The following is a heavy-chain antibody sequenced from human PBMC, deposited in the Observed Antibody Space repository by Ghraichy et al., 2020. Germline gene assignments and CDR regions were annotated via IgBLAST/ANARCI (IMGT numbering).Heavy chain of an antibody. CDR1: GGSISNYY. CDR3: ARDTTGLAANFDY. J-gene: IGHJ4*02. V-gene: IGHV4-59*01. D-gene: IGHD6-13*01. Sequence: SETLSLTCSVLGGSISNYYWSWIRQPPGKGLEWIAYIYYTGSTNYNPSLKSRVTLSLDTSKNQFSLKLNSVTAADTAVYYCARDTTGLAANFDYWGRGLLVTVSS. CDR2: IYYTGST.